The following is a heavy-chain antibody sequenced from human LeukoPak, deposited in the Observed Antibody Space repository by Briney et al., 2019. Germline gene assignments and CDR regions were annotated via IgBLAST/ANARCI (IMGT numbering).Heavy chain of an antibody. D-gene: IGHD6-13*01. Sequence: PSETLSLTCTVSGGSISSSSYYWAWIRQPPGKGLEWIGSIYYSGSTYYNPSLKSRVSISIDTSKNQFSLKLSSVTAADTAVYYCARGAPIAAAGNDAFDIWGQGTMVTVSS. CDR1: GGSISSSSYY. J-gene: IGHJ3*02. CDR2: IYYSGST. V-gene: IGHV4-39*07. CDR3: ARGAPIAAAGNDAFDI.